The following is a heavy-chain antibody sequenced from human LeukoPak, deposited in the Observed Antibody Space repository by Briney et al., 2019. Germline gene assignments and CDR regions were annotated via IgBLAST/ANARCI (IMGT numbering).Heavy chain of an antibody. CDR2: ISAYNGNT. CDR3: ARDRDTMIVVVTGDDAFDI. CDR1: GYTFTSYG. D-gene: IGHD3-22*01. Sequence: GASVKVSCKASGYTFTSYGISWVRQAPGQGLEWMGWISAYNGNTNYAQKLQGRVTMTTDTSTSTAYMELRSLRSDDTAVYYCARDRDTMIVVVTGDDAFDIWGQGTMVTVSS. V-gene: IGHV1-18*01. J-gene: IGHJ3*02.